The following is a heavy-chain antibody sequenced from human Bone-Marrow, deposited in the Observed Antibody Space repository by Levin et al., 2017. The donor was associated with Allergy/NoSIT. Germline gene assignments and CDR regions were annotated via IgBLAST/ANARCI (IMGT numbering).Heavy chain of an antibody. J-gene: IGHJ3*02. CDR3: AREASLGDSSSWYVAFDI. V-gene: IGHV4-34*01. CDR1: GGSFSGYY. CDR2: INHSGST. D-gene: IGHD6-13*01. Sequence: GSLRLSCAVYGGSFSGYYWSWIRQPPGKGLEWIGEINHSGSTNYNPSLKSRVTISVDTSKNQFSLKLSSVTAADTAVYYCAREASLGDSSSWYVAFDIWGQGTMVTVSS.